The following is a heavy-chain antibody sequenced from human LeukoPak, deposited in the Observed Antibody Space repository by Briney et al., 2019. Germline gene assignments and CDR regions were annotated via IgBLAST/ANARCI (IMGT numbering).Heavy chain of an antibody. D-gene: IGHD3-10*01. Sequence: PGGSLRLSXTASGFTFSSYSMNWVRQAPGKGLEWVSYISSSTSTIYYTDSVKGRFTISRDNAKNSLYLQMDSLRAEDTAVYYCAKDRGGFTHYFDFWGQGILVTVSS. CDR2: ISSSTSTI. CDR3: AKDRGGFTHYFDF. CDR1: GFTFSSYS. V-gene: IGHV3-48*01. J-gene: IGHJ4*02.